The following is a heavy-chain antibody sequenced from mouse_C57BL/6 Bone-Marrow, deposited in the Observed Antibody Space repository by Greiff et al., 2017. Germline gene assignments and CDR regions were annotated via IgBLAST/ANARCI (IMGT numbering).Heavy chain of an antibody. CDR3: ARTYYGSSPLMGYFDV. D-gene: IGHD1-1*01. V-gene: IGHV1-80*01. CDR1: GYAFSSYW. Sequence: QVQLQQSGAELVKPGASVKISCKASGYAFSSYWMNWVKQRPGKGLEWIGQIYPGDGDTNYNGKFKGKATLTADTSSSTAYMQLSSLTSVDSAVYFCARTYYGSSPLMGYFDVWGTGTTVTVSS. CDR2: IYPGDGDT. J-gene: IGHJ1*03.